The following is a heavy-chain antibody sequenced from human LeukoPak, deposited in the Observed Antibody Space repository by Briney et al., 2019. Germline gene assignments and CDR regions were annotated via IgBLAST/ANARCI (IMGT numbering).Heavy chain of an antibody. Sequence: PSETLSLTCAVYGGSFSGYYWSWIRQPPGKGLEWIWEINHSGSTNYNPSLKSRVTISVDTSKNQFSLKLSSVTAADTAVYYCARGVGDGYNLTFDYWGQGTLVTVSS. D-gene: IGHD5-12*01. CDR1: GGSFSGYY. CDR3: ARGVGDGYNLTFDY. V-gene: IGHV4-34*01. CDR2: INHSGST. J-gene: IGHJ4*02.